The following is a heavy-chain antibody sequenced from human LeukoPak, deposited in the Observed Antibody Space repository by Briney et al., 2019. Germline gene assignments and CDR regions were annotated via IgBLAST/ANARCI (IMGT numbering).Heavy chain of an antibody. V-gene: IGHV4-4*02. Sequence: SETLSLTCAVSGGSISSNDWWSWVRQPPGKGLEWIGEIQHSGNSNYSPSLNSRVTISVAKSKNQFSLNLRSVTAADTAVYYCARAYASATWGKGTLVTVS. CDR3: ARAYASAT. D-gene: IGHD3-22*01. CDR2: IQHSGNS. CDR1: GGSISSNDW. J-gene: IGHJ5*02.